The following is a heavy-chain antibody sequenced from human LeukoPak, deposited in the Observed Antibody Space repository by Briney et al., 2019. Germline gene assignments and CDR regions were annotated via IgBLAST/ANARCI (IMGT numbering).Heavy chain of an antibody. CDR1: GFTFSSYG. Sequence: GGSLRLSCAASGFTFSSYGMHWVRQAPGKGLEWVAFIRYDGSNKYYADSVKGRFTISRDNSKNTLYLQMNSLRAVDTAVYYCAKDYDFWSGHNPDYWGQGTLVTVSS. J-gene: IGHJ4*02. CDR3: AKDYDFWSGHNPDY. D-gene: IGHD3-3*01. V-gene: IGHV3-30*02. CDR2: IRYDGSNK.